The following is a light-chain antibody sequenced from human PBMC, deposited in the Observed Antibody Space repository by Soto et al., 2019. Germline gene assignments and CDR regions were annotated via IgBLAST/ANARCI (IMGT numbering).Light chain of an antibody. J-gene: IGKJ2*01. CDR3: QQTHSIPPT. V-gene: IGKV1-39*01. Sequence: LSASVGDRVTVTCRTSHIVDTSLNWYQQKPGKAPKLLIYAASSVQSGVPARLSGSGSATFFTLTIHNLQPDDFATYFCQQTHSIPPTFGPGTKVDIK. CDR1: HIVDTS. CDR2: AAS.